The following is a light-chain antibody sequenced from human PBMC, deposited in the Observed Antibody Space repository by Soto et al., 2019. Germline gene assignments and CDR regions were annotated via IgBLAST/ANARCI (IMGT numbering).Light chain of an antibody. CDR3: HQYNNWPGIT. CDR2: GAS. Sequence: EIVMTQSPATLSVSPGERATLSCRASQSVSSNLAWYQQKPGQAPRLLIYGASTRATGIPARFSGSGSGTEFTLTISSLQSEDFAVYYCHQYNNWPGITFGQGTRLEIK. V-gene: IGKV3-15*01. CDR1: QSVSSN. J-gene: IGKJ5*01.